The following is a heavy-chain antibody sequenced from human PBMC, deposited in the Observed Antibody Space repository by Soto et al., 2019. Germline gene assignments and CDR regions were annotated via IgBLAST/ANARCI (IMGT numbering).Heavy chain of an antibody. Sequence: QVQLQESGPGLVKPSETLSLTCTVSGGSISSYYWSWIRQPPGKGLGWIGYMYYSGSTNYNPSLKIRVTISVDTYKNQFSLKLSSVTAADTAVYYCARDLYIAAAGYYYYYGMDVWGQGTTVTVSS. CDR3: ARDLYIAAAGYYYYYGMDV. J-gene: IGHJ6*02. V-gene: IGHV4-59*01. CDR1: GGSISSYY. D-gene: IGHD6-13*01. CDR2: MYYSGST.